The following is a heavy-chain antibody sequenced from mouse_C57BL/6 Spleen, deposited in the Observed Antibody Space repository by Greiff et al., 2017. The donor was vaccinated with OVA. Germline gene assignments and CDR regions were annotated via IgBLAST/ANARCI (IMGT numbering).Heavy chain of an antibody. J-gene: IGHJ4*01. CDR2: FYPGSGSI. Sequence: VTLVESGAELVKPGASVKLSCKASGYTFTEYPIHWVKQRSGQGLEWIGWFYPGSGSIKYNEKFKDKATLTADKSSSTVYMELSRLTSEDSAVYFCARHEEGRQLRPNYYSMDYWGQGTSVTVSS. CDR1: GYTFTEYP. V-gene: IGHV1-62-2*01. CDR3: ARHEEGRQLRPNYYSMDY. D-gene: IGHD3-2*02.